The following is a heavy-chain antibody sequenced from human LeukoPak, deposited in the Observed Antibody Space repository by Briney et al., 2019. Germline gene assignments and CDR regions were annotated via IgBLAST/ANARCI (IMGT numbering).Heavy chain of an antibody. CDR1: GGTFSSYA. V-gene: IGHV1-69*04. CDR2: MIPILGIA. J-gene: IGHJ5*02. D-gene: IGHD3-22*01. Sequence: GASVKVSCKASGGTFSSYAISWVRQAPGQGLEWMGRMIPILGIANYAQKFQGRVTITADKSTSTAYMELSSLRSEDTAVYYCARIYYDSSGSLIGWFDPWGQGTLVTVSS. CDR3: ARIYYDSSGSLIGWFDP.